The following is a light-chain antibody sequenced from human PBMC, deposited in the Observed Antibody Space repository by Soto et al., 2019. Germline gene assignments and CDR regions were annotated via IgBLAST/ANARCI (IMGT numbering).Light chain of an antibody. V-gene: IGKV3-11*01. Sequence: EIVLTQSPATLSLSPGERATLSCRASQSVRSYLAWYQQKPGQSPRLLIYDASNRATDIPARFSGSGSGTDFTLTISSLKPEDFAVYYCHQRFNWPLTFGGGTKVDIK. CDR2: DAS. CDR1: QSVRSY. J-gene: IGKJ4*01. CDR3: HQRFNWPLT.